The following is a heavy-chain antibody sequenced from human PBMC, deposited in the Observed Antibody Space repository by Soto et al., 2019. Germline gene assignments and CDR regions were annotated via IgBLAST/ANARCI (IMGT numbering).Heavy chain of an antibody. CDR2: IIAIFGTA. CDR3: ARGLDSSGYYTGGQERG. J-gene: IGHJ4*02. CDR1: GVTFSSYA. D-gene: IGHD3-22*01. Sequence: QVQLVQSGAEVKKPGSSVKVSCKASGVTFSSYAISWVRQAPGQGLEWMGGIIAIFGTANYAQKFKGRGTITADESTSTAYMELSSLRSEDTAVYYCARGLDSSGYYTGGQERGWGQGTLVTVSS. V-gene: IGHV1-69*12.